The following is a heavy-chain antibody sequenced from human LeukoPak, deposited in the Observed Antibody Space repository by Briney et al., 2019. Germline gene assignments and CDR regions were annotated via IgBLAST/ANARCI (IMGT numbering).Heavy chain of an antibody. J-gene: IGHJ5*02. CDR3: ARAMPHDNWFDP. CDR2: INGDASNT. CDR1: GFTFSSYA. Sequence: PGGSLRLSCAASGFTFSSYAMHWVRQVAGKGLVWVARINGDASNTTYADSVKGRLTISRDNAKNTLYLQMNSLRVDDTAVYYCARAMPHDNWFDPWGQGSLVTVSS. V-gene: IGHV3-74*03. D-gene: IGHD2-2*01.